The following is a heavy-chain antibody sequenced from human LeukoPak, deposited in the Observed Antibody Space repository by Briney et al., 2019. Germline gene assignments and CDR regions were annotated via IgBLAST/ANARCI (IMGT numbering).Heavy chain of an antibody. Sequence: PSETLSLTCAVYGGSFSGYYWSWIRQPPGEGLEWIGEINHSGSTNYNPSLKSRVTISVDTSKNQFSLKLDSVTATDTAVYYCAKGTSSGWYYFDYWGQGTLVTASS. CDR3: AKGTSSGWYYFDY. D-gene: IGHD6-19*01. CDR1: GGSFSGYY. V-gene: IGHV4-34*01. CDR2: INHSGST. J-gene: IGHJ4*02.